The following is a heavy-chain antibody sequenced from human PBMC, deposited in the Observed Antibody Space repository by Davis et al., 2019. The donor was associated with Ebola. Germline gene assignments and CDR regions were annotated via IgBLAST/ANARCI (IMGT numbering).Heavy chain of an antibody. CDR3: ASLALRYYYYYGMDV. CDR2: IYYSGST. D-gene: IGHD2-21*02. J-gene: IGHJ6*04. CDR1: GGSFSGYY. V-gene: IGHV4-39*01. Sequence: PSETLSLTCAVYGGSFSGYYWGWIRQPPEKGLEWIGSIYYSGSTYYNPSLKSRVTISVDTSKNQFSLKLSSVTAADTAVYYCASLALRYYYYYGMDVWGKGTTVTVSS.